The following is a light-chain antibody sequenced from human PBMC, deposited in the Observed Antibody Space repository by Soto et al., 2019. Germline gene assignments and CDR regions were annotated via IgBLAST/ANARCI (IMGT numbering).Light chain of an antibody. CDR2: EVT. CDR3: NSYEASNNLV. V-gene: IGLV2-8*01. J-gene: IGLJ2*01. Sequence: QSALTQPPSASGSPGQSVTISCTGTTSDVGAYNSVSWYQQHPGRAPKLLIYEVTKRPSGVPDRFSGSKSGNTASLTVSGLQAEDEADYYCNSYEASNNLVFGGGTKLTVL. CDR1: TSDVGAYNS.